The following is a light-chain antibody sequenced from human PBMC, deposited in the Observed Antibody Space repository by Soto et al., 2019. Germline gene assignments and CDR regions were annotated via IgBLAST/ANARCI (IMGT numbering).Light chain of an antibody. Sequence: DIQMTQSPSSLSASVGDRVTITCRASQGITNFLAWYQQKPGTAPKLLIYAASTLHSGVPSRFSGSGYGTEFTLNISSLQPEDAATYDCQKYSSAPLTFGPGTKVEIK. CDR1: QGITNF. J-gene: IGKJ3*01. CDR2: AAS. CDR3: QKYSSAPLT. V-gene: IGKV1-27*01.